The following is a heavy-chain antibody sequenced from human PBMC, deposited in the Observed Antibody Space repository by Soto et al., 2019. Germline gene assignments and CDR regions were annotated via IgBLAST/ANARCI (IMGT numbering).Heavy chain of an antibody. CDR3: ARDYGDYAPYNWFDP. J-gene: IGHJ5*02. CDR1: GYTFTSYG. CDR2: ISAYNGNT. Sequence: ASVRVSCKASGYTFTSYGIIWVRQAPGQGLEWMGWISAYNGNTNYAQKLQGRVTMTTDTSTSTAYMELRSLRSDDTAVYYCARDYGDYAPYNWFDPWGQGTLVTVSS. V-gene: IGHV1-18*01. D-gene: IGHD4-17*01.